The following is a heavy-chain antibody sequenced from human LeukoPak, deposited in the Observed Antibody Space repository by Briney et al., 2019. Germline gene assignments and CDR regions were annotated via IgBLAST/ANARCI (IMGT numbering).Heavy chain of an antibody. J-gene: IGHJ4*02. CDR1: GYTFSSYY. CDR2: ITHSGGST. CDR3: ARDRRYDSSGYSLDY. V-gene: IGHV1-46*01. D-gene: IGHD3-22*01. Sequence: ASVKVSCKASGYTFSSYYMHWVRQAPGQGLEWMGIITHSGGSTNCAQKFQGRVTMTRDTSTSTVYMELSSLRSEDTAVYYCARDRRYDSSGYSLDYWGRGTLVTVSS.